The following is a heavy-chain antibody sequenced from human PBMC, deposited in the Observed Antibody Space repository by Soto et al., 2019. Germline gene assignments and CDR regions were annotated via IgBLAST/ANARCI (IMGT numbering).Heavy chain of an antibody. D-gene: IGHD1-1*01. CDR1: GFTFSSYW. CDR2: TNSDGSST. J-gene: IGHJ5*02. CDR3: ARDKVGTGTTVWFDP. V-gene: IGHV3-74*01. Sequence: PGGSLRLSCAASGFTFSSYWMHWVRQVPGKGLVWVSRTNSDGSSTSYADSVKGRFTISRDNAKNTLYLQMNSLRAEDTAVYYCARDKVGTGTTVWFDPWGQGT.